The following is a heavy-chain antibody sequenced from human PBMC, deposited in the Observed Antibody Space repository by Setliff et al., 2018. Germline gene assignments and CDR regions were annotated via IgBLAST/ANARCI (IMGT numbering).Heavy chain of an antibody. CDR1: GFAFDVYD. J-gene: IGHJ4*02. Sequence: PGGSLRLSCAASGFAFDVYDLNWVRQAPGKGLEWVSSINWNGDRTGYADSVKGRFTISRDNAKNSLYLQMNSLRAEDTAVYYCARTSTVTRNPLFDYWGQGTLVTVSS. V-gene: IGHV3-20*04. CDR2: INWNGDRT. D-gene: IGHD4-17*01. CDR3: ARTSTVTRNPLFDY.